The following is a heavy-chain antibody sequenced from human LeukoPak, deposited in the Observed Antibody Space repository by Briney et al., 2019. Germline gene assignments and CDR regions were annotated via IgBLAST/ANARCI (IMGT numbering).Heavy chain of an antibody. Sequence: GGSLRLSCGASGFTSSSNWMSWVRQAPGKGLEWVANIKEDGSEKYYVDSVKGRFTISRDNAKNSLYLQMNSLRAEDTAVYYCARDPYGSGGYYDYWGQGTLVTVSS. CDR3: ARDPYGSGGYYDY. J-gene: IGHJ4*02. CDR2: IKEDGSEK. CDR1: GFTSSSNW. V-gene: IGHV3-7*01. D-gene: IGHD3-10*01.